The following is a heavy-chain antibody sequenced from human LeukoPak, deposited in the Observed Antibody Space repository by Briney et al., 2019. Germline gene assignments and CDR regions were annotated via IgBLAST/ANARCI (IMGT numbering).Heavy chain of an antibody. V-gene: IGHV3-48*01. J-gene: IGHJ3*02. CDR2: ISSSSSTI. D-gene: IGHD5-24*01. CDR1: GFTFSSYS. CDR3: ARDPYLGRYKLGAFDI. Sequence: PGGSLRLSCAASGFTFSSYSMNWVRQAPGKGLEWVSYISSSSSTIYYADSVKGRFTISRDNAKNSLYLQMNSLRAEDTAVYYCARDPYLGRYKLGAFDIWGQGTMVTVSS.